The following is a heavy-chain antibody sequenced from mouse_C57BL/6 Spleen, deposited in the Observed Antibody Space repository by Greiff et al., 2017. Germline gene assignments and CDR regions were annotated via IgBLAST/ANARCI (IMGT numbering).Heavy chain of an antibody. CDR1: GYTFTNYW. CDR3: ARRDYGSSYVGFDY. J-gene: IGHJ2*01. V-gene: IGHV1-63*01. D-gene: IGHD1-1*01. CDR2: IYPGGGYT. Sequence: VQLQQSGAELVRPGTSVKMSCKASGYTFTNYWIGWAKQRPGHGLEWIGDIYPGGGYTNYNEKFKGKATLTADKSSSTAYMQFSSLTSEDSAIYYCARRDYGSSYVGFDYWGQGTTLTVSS.